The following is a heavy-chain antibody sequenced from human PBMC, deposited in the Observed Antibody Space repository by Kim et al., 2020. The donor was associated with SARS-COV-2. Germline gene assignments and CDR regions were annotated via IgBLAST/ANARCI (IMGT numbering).Heavy chain of an antibody. D-gene: IGHD3-9*01. V-gene: IGHV3-23*01. Sequence: GGSLRLSCAASGFTFSSYAMSWVRQAPGKGLEWVSAISGSGGSTYYADSVKGRFTISRDNSKNTLYLQMNSLRAEDTAVYYCAGWYSEYYDILTGYYKFRDYWGQGTLVTVSS. CDR3: AGWYSEYYDILTGYYKFRDY. J-gene: IGHJ4*02. CDR2: ISGSGGST. CDR1: GFTFSSYA.